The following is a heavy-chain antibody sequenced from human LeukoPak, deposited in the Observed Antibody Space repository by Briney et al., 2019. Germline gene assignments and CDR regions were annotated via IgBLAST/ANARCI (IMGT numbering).Heavy chain of an antibody. CDR3: ARGSFGTHWYFDL. CDR1: GFTFSIYR. CDR2: IADDYTAT. J-gene: IGHJ2*01. D-gene: IGHD3-10*01. Sequence: PGGSLRLSCAASGFTFSIYRMNCVRRAPGRGVEWVSYIADDYTATYYPHSVKGRFTISRDNSKNTLSLLMNSLRAEDTAVYCCARGSFGTHWYFDLWGRGTLVTVSS. V-gene: IGHV3-23*01.